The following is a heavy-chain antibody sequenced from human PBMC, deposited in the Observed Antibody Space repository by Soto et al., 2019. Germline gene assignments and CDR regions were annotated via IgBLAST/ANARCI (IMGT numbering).Heavy chain of an antibody. V-gene: IGHV1-69*13. D-gene: IGHD2-2*01. CDR2: IIPIFGTA. CDR1: GGTFSSYA. Sequence: SVKVSCKGSGGTFSSYAISWVRQAPGQGLEWMGGIIPIFGTANYAQKLQGRVTITADESTSTAYMELSSLRSEDTAVYYCAVRKRGVDIVVVPAAGYYYYYGMDVWGQGTTVTVSS. CDR3: AVRKRGVDIVVVPAAGYYYYYGMDV. J-gene: IGHJ6*02.